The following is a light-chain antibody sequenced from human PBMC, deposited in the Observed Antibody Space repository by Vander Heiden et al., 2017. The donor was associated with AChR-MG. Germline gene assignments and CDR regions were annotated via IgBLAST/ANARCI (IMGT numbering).Light chain of an antibody. CDR1: SSNIGSNY. J-gene: IGLJ3*02. CDR3: AAWDDSLSGQGV. V-gene: IGLV1-47*01. CDR2: RNN. Sequence: QSVLTQPPSASGTPGQRVTISCSGSSSNIGSNYVYWYQQLPGTATKLLIYRNNQRPSGVPDRFSGSKSGTSASLAISGLRSEDEADYYCAAWDDSLSGQGVFGGGTKLTVL.